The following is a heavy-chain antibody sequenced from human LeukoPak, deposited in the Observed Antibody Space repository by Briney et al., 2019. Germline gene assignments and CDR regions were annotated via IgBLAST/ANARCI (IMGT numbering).Heavy chain of an antibody. CDR3: ARRDARHDAFDV. CDR2: IYPGDSDT. Sequence: GESLKISCKAAGYCSNTYWIGWVRQMAGKGLEWMGIIYPGDSDTRYRPSFQGQVTISADKSISTAYLQWRSLKASDTAMYYCARRDARHDAFDVWGQGTMVTVAS. J-gene: IGHJ3*01. V-gene: IGHV5-51*01. CDR1: GYCSNTYW.